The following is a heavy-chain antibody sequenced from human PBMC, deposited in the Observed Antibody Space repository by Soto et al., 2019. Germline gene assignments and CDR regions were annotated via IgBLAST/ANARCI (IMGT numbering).Heavy chain of an antibody. CDR3: AKDRDGAAAGPTKFYGMDV. D-gene: IGHD6-13*01. J-gene: IGHJ6*02. V-gene: IGHV3-23*01. CDR2: ISFSGGST. CDR1: GFTFSSYA. Sequence: GGSLRLSCAASGFTFSSYAMSWVRQAPGKGLEWVSAISFSGGSTYYADSVRGRFTISRDNSKNTLYLQMNSLRAEDTAVYYCAKDRDGAAAGPTKFYGMDVWGQGTTVTVSS.